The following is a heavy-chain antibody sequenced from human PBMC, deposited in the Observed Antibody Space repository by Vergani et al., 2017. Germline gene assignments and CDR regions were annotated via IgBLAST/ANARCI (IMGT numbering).Heavy chain of an antibody. CDR1: GFTFDDYA. D-gene: IGHD6-13*01. CDR2: INWNSDSI. J-gene: IGHJ2*01. V-gene: IGHV3-9*01. CDR3: VKDIAASGNYWYFDL. Sequence: EVQLVESGGGLVQPGRYLRLSCAASGFTFDDYAMHWVRQAPGKGLEWVSGINWNSDSIAYADSVKGRFTISRDNAKNSLYLQMNSLRAEDTALYYCVKDIAASGNYWYFDLGGRGTLVTVSS.